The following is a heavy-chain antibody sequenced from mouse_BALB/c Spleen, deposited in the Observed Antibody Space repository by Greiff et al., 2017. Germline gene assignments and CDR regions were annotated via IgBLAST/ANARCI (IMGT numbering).Heavy chain of an antibody. CDR3: ARNGPFAC. J-gene: IGHJ3*01. V-gene: IGHV14-1*02. CDR1: GFNIKDYY. Sequence: EVQLQQSGAALVRSGASVKLSCTASGFNIKDYYMHWVKQRPEQGLEWIGWIDPENGNTKYDPKFQGKATITADTSSNTAYLQLSSVTSEDTAVYYCARNGPFACWGEGTLGTVSA. CDR2: IDPENGNT. D-gene: IGHD1-2*01.